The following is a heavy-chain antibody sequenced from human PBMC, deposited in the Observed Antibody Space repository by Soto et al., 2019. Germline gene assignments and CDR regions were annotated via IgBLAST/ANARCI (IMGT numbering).Heavy chain of an antibody. CDR1: GYSFTSYG. J-gene: IGHJ6*02. D-gene: IGHD6-13*01. Sequence: ASVKVSCKASGYSFTSYGISWVRQAPGQGLEWMGWISAYNGNTYYAQRLRGRVTMTTDTSTTTTYMELRSLRSDDTAVYYCARDREQQLVLTPYYGMDVWGQGTTVTVSS. CDR3: ARDREQQLVLTPYYGMDV. V-gene: IGHV1-18*01. CDR2: ISAYNGNT.